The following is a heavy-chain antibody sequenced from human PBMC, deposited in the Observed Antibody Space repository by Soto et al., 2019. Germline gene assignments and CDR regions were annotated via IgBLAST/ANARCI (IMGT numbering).Heavy chain of an antibody. D-gene: IGHD5-18*01. J-gene: IGHJ4*02. CDR3: GRGGSDSPMAPGY. Sequence: GGSLRLSCAASGFTFNSYWMSWVRQAPGKGLEWVANIKEDGSERYYVDSVKGRFTISRDNAKNTLYLQMNSLRAEDTAVFYCGRGGSDSPMAPGYWGQGTLVTVSS. V-gene: IGHV3-7*01. CDR1: GFTFNSYW. CDR2: IKEDGSER.